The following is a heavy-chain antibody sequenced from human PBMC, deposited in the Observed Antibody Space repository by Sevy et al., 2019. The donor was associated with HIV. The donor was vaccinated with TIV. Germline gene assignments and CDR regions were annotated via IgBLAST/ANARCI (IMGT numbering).Heavy chain of an antibody. D-gene: IGHD3-10*02. CDR2: LIENGVDT. V-gene: IGHV3-23*01. CDR1: GLTFNNYA. CDR3: VKDYMFAADWAPDS. Sequence: GGSLRLSCAASGLTFNNYAMSWVRQPPGKGLEWVSGLIENGVDTYYSDSVRGRFTISRDNSKNTLYLQMNSLRAEDTAIYYCVKDYMFAADWAPDSWGQGTLVTVSS. J-gene: IGHJ4*02.